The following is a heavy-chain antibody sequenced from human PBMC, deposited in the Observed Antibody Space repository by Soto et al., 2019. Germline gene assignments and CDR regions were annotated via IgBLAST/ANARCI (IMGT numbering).Heavy chain of an antibody. CDR1: GFTFSIYA. V-gene: IGHV3-23*01. D-gene: IGHD6-19*01. J-gene: IGHJ4*02. Sequence: GGSLRLSYAASGFTFSIYAMSWVRQAPGKGLEWVSVISGSGDSTYYADSVKGRFTISRDNSKNTLYVQMNSLRAEDTAVYYCARRSSGWYFDYWGQGTLVTVSS. CDR3: ARRSSGWYFDY. CDR2: ISGSGDST.